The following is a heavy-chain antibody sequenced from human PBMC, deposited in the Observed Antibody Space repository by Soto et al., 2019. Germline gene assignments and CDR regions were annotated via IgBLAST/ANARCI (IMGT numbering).Heavy chain of an antibody. Sequence: QVQLVQSGAEVKKPGSSVKVSCKASGGTLSSYVISWVRQAPGQGLEWMGGIIPVFGTVHYAQKFQGRVTITADESTTTAYMELRSLRSEDAAVYYCARAQRIQLWASGMDVWGQGTTVTVSS. D-gene: IGHD5-18*01. J-gene: IGHJ6*02. CDR2: IIPVFGTV. CDR1: GGTLSSYV. CDR3: ARAQRIQLWASGMDV. V-gene: IGHV1-69*01.